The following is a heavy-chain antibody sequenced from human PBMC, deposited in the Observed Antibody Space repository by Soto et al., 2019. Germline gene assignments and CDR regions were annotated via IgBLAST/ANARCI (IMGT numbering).Heavy chain of an antibody. CDR3: AREGDDYNYDY. CDR2: INPNTGGS. Sequence: ASVKVSCKTSGFTFTSSAMHWMRHSPGQGPEWMGSINPNTGGSTYARKFQGWVTMTRDTSISTAYMELSSLRSNDTAIYYCAREGDDYNYDYWGQGTQVTVSS. D-gene: IGHD4-4*01. CDR1: GFTFTSSA. J-gene: IGHJ4*02. V-gene: IGHV1-2*04.